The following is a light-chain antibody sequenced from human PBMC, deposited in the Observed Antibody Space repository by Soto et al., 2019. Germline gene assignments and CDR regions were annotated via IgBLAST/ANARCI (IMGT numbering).Light chain of an antibody. V-gene: IGKV3D-15*01. CDR3: QQYGKAPWT. J-gene: IGKJ1*01. CDR1: QSVSSN. CDR2: GAS. Sequence: EIVMTQSPATLSVSPGERATLSCRASQSVSSNLAWYQQKRGQAPRLLIYGASTRATGIPDSFSGSGSGTDFTLTISRLEPEDFAVYYCQQYGKAPWTFGQGTKVDI.